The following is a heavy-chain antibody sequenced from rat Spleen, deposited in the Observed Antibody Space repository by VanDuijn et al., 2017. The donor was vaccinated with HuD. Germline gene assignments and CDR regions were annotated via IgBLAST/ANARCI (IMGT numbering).Heavy chain of an antibody. Sequence: EVKLAESGGGLVQPGKSLKLSCVASGFTFSSYWIYWIRQAPGEGLEWVSSISYDGSSTYYRDSVKGRFTISRHNTQNTLYLQMNSLRSEDTATYYCTTVIQGHGFAYWGQGTLVTVSS. CDR3: TTVIQGHGFAY. J-gene: IGHJ3*01. CDR2: ISYDGSST. V-gene: IGHV5-58*01. CDR1: GFTFSSYW. D-gene: IGHD1-1*01.